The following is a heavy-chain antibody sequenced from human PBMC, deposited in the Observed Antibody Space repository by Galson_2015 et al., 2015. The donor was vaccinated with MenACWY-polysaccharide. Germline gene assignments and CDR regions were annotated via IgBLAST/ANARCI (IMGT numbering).Heavy chain of an antibody. J-gene: IGHJ4*02. Sequence: SLRLSCAASGFTFSSYAMHWVRQAPGKGLEWVAVISYDGTNKYYADSVKGRFTISRDNSENTQYLQMNSLGAEDTAVYYCAKDLRVGATAGSELDFWGQGTLVTVSS. D-gene: IGHD1-26*01. CDR3: AKDLRVGATAGSELDF. V-gene: IGHV3-30-3*01. CDR2: ISYDGTNK. CDR1: GFTFSSYA.